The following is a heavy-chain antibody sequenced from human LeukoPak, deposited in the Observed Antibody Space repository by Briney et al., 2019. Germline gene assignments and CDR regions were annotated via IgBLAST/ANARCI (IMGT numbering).Heavy chain of an antibody. V-gene: IGHV3-21*01. D-gene: IGHD3-10*01. J-gene: IGHJ6*03. Sequence: GGSLSLSCAASGFTFSGYTMNWVRQAPGKGLEWVGTITSSSTYIYYADSVRGRFTISRDNAQNSLYLQMSSLRAEDTAVYYCARSLRVRGVPDYMDVWGKGTTVTISS. CDR2: ITSSSTYI. CDR3: ARSLRVRGVPDYMDV. CDR1: GFTFSGYT.